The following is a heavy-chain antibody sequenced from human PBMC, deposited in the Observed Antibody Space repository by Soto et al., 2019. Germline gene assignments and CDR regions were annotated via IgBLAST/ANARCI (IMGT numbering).Heavy chain of an antibody. Sequence: VGSLRLSCGASGFTFSSHAMTWVRQAPGKGLEWVSGISGSGDSTYYADSVKGRFSMSRDNSKNTLYLQMRSLRAEDTAVYYCATGVRGVPYYFDYWGQGTLVTVSS. J-gene: IGHJ4*02. V-gene: IGHV3-23*01. CDR1: GFTFSSHA. CDR2: ISGSGDST. CDR3: ATGVRGVPYYFDY. D-gene: IGHD3-10*02.